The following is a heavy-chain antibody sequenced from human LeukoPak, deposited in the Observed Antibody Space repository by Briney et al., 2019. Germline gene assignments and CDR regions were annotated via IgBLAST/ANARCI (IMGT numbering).Heavy chain of an antibody. Sequence: SETLSLTCTVSGGSISSYYWSWIRQPPGKGLEWIGYIYYSGSTNYNPSLKSRVTISVDTSKNQFSLNLSSVTAADTAVYYCARQGLGSGWSYWYFDLWGRGTLVTVSS. V-gene: IGHV4-59*08. D-gene: IGHD6-19*01. CDR1: GGSISSYY. CDR2: IYYSGST. CDR3: ARQGLGSGWSYWYFDL. J-gene: IGHJ2*01.